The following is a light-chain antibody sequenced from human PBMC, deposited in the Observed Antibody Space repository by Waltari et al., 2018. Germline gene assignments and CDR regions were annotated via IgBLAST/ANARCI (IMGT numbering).Light chain of an antibody. CDR3: QTWGTGIRV. V-gene: IGLV4-69*01. CDR1: SGHSSYA. Sequence: QLVLTQSPSASASLGASAKLTCTLSSGHSSYAIAWHQQQPEKGPRYLMKLNSDGSHSKGDGVPDRFSGSSSGAERYLTISRLQAEDEADYYCQTWGTGIRVFGGGTKLTVL. CDR2: LNSDGSH. J-gene: IGLJ3*02.